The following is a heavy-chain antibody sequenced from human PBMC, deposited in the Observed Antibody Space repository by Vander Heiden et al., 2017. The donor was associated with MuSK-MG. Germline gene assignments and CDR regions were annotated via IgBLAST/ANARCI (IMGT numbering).Heavy chain of an antibody. CDR3: ARGLGDYDFWSGFDY. V-gene: IGHV4-59*08. D-gene: IGHD3-3*01. CDR2: IYYTGST. Sequence: QVHLEESGPGLVKPSENLSLTCSVSGGSISNYYWSWIRQFPGKGLEWIGYIYYTGSTSDNPSLRSRLSMSVDRAKNQFSLKLASVTAADTAAYYCARGLGDYDFWSGFDYWGQGVPVTVSS. CDR1: GGSISNYY. J-gene: IGHJ4*02.